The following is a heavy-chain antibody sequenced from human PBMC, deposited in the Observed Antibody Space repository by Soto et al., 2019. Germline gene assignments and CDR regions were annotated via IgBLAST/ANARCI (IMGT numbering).Heavy chain of an antibody. Sequence: ASVKVSCKASGGTFSSYAISWVRQAPGQGLEWMGGIIPIFGTANYAQKFQGRVTITADETTSTAYMELSSLRSEDTAVYYCARDRDHSSSWYDYWGQGTQVTVSS. D-gene: IGHD6-13*01. V-gene: IGHV1-69*13. CDR1: GGTFSSYA. CDR2: IIPIFGTA. CDR3: ARDRDHSSSWYDY. J-gene: IGHJ4*02.